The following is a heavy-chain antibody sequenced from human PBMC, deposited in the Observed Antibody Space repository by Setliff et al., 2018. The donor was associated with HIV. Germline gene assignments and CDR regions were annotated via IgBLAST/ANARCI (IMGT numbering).Heavy chain of an antibody. J-gene: IGHJ4*02. CDR2: FYYSGST. D-gene: IGHD3-16*01. CDR1: GGPFSSSSYY. Sequence: PSETLSLTCTVSGGPFSSSSYYWGWIRQPPGKGLEWIGSFYYSGSTYYNPSLKSRVTISVDTSKNQFSLRLTSVTAADTAVYYCARHSRAGDIDYWGRGTLVTVSS. V-gene: IGHV4-39*01. CDR3: ARHSRAGDIDY.